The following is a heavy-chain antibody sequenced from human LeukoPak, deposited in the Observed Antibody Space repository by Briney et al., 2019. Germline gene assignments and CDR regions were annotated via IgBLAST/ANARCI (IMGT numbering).Heavy chain of an antibody. J-gene: IGHJ4*02. CDR3: ARDRSSSWYEGGLR. CDR2: ISYDGSNK. V-gene: IGHV3-30-3*01. D-gene: IGHD6-13*01. Sequence: GRSLRLSCAASGFTFSSYAMHWVSQAPGKGLEWVAVISYDGSNKYYADSVKGRFTISRDNSKNTLYLQMNSLRAEDTAVYYCARDRSSSWYEGGLRWGQGTLVTVSS. CDR1: GFTFSSYA.